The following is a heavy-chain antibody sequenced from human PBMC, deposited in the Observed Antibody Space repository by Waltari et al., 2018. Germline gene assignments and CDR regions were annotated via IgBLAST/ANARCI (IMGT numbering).Heavy chain of an antibody. CDR1: GGSISSGSYY. J-gene: IGHJ4*02. D-gene: IGHD1-26*01. CDR2: IYTSGST. Sequence: QVQLQESGPGLVKPSQTLSPTCTVSGGSISSGSYYWSWIRQPAGKGLEWIGRIYTSGSTNYNPSLKSRVTISVDTSKNQFSLKLSSVTAADTAVYYCARSTVGATEDYWGQGTLVTVSS. CDR3: ARSTVGATEDY. V-gene: IGHV4-61*02.